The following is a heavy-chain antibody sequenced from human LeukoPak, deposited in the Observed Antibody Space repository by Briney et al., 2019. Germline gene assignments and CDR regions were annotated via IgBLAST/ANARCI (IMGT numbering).Heavy chain of an antibody. D-gene: IGHD1-1*01. Sequence: GASVKVSCKASGYTFTGYYMHWVRQAPGQGLEWMGWINPNSGGTNYAQRFKGRGTMTRDTAISTVYMELSRLRSDDTAVYYCARGKLSSGLDMTRRELDYWGQGTLVTVSS. J-gene: IGHJ4*02. V-gene: IGHV1-2*02. CDR2: INPNSGGT. CDR1: GYTFTGYY. CDR3: ARGKLSSGLDMTRRELDY.